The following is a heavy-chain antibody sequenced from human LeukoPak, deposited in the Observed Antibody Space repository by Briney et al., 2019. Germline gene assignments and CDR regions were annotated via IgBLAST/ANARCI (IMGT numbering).Heavy chain of an antibody. J-gene: IGHJ4*02. D-gene: IGHD6-19*01. CDR3: ASLSYSSGWYYFDY. V-gene: IGHV4-59*08. CDR2: IYYSGST. CDR1: GGSISSYY. Sequence: SETLSLTCTVSGGSISSYYWSWIRQPPGKGLEWIGYIYYSGSTNYNPSLKSRVTISVDTPKNQFSLKLSSVTAADTAVYYCASLSYSSGWYYFDYWGQGTLVTVSS.